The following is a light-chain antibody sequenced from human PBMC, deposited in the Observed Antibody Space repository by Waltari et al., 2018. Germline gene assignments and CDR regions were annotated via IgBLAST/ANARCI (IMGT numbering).Light chain of an antibody. CDR2: VNSAGSH. Sequence: QLVLTQSPSASASLGASVKLTCTLSSAHSTNVVAWLQQQQEKGPRFLMNVNSAGSHTKGDEIPDRFSGSSSGAGRSLTSSSLQYEDEADYYCETGGHGTWVFGGGTKLTVL. V-gene: IGLV4-69*01. CDR3: ETGGHGTWV. CDR1: SAHSTNV. J-gene: IGLJ3*02.